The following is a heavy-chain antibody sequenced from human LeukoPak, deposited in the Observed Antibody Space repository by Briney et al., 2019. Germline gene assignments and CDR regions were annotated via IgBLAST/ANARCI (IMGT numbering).Heavy chain of an antibody. J-gene: IGHJ6*02. Sequence: PGGSLRLSCAASGFIFSTYALSWVRQAPGKGLEWVSGFSGSGGSTYYADSVKGRFTISRDNSKNTLYLQMNSLRAEDTAVYYCAKTLNRGGFFGVVIIDYYYGMDVWGQGTTVTVSS. CDR2: FSGSGGST. CDR3: AKTLNRGGFFGVVIIDYYYGMDV. D-gene: IGHD3-3*01. V-gene: IGHV3-23*01. CDR1: GFIFSTYA.